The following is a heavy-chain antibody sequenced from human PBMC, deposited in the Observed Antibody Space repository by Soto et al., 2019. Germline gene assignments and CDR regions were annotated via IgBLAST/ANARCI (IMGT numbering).Heavy chain of an antibody. V-gene: IGHV1-18*01. Sequence: ASVKVSCKASGYTFTSYGISWVRQAPGQGLEWMGWISAYNGNTNYAQKLQGRVTMTTDTSTSTAYMELRSLRSDDTAVYYCARTPITMIVVVLDYWGQGTQVTVSS. CDR1: GYTFTSYG. J-gene: IGHJ4*02. CDR3: ARTPITMIVVVLDY. D-gene: IGHD3-22*01. CDR2: ISAYNGNT.